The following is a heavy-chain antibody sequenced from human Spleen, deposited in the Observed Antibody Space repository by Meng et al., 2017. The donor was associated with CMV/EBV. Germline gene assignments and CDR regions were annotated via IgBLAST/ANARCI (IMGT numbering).Heavy chain of an antibody. CDR1: GFIFSSYT. J-gene: IGHJ4*02. CDR2: ISSSSSYI. Sequence: GGSLRLSCAGSGFIFSSYTFNWVRQAPGKGLEWVSSISSSSSYIYYADSVKGRFTISRDNAKNSLYLQMNSLRAEDTAVYYCASLLRFLNSWGQGTLVTVSS. D-gene: IGHD3-3*01. V-gene: IGHV3-21*01. CDR3: ASLLRFLNS.